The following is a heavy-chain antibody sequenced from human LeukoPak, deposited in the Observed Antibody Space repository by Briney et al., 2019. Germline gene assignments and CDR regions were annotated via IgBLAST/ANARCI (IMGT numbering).Heavy chain of an antibody. J-gene: IGHJ6*03. V-gene: IGHV4-34*01. D-gene: IGHD3-16*01. CDR3: ARRMGRRLGERYYYYHYMDV. CDR2: INHSGSV. CDR1: RGSFSVYY. Sequence: SETLSLTCGVFRGSFSVYYWSWIRQPPGKGVEWIGEINHSGSVNYNPSLKSRVTISLDTSKNQFSLKVSSVTAAETAVYYCARRMGRRLGERYYYYHYMDVWGKGTTVTISS.